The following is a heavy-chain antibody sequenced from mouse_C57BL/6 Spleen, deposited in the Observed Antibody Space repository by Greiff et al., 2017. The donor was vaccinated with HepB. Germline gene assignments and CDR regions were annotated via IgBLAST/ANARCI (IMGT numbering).Heavy chain of an antibody. CDR1: GYAFSSSW. V-gene: IGHV1-82*01. D-gene: IGHD3-2*02. CDR2: IYPGDGDT. CDR3: ARETAHA. J-gene: IGHJ2*01. Sequence: VKLMESGPELVKPGASVKISCKASGYAFSSSWMNWVKQRPGKGLEWIGRIYPGDGDTNYNGKFKGKATLTADKSSSTAYMQLSSLTSEDSAVYFCARETAHAWGQGTTLTVSS.